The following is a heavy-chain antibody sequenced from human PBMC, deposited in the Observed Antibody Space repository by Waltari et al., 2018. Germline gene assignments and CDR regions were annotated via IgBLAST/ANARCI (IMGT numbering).Heavy chain of an antibody. CDR1: GFSFDEYS. CDR2: LNNGGDYK. Sequence: VRLVESGGGRVEPGESLRLSCVGSGFSFDEYSMNWVRRAPGKGLEWVSSLNNGGDYKGYADSVEGRFTISRDNDKNTLYLQMNDLRVDDTAIYYCARGKAFDPWGQGTRVNVSS. J-gene: IGHJ5*02. V-gene: IGHV3-21*06. CDR3: ARGKAFDP.